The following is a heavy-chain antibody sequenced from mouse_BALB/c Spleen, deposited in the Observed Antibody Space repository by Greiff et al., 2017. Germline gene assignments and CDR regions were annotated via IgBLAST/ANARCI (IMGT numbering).Heavy chain of an antibody. CDR1: GYSITSGYY. Sequence: EVKLVESGPGLVKPSQSLSLTCSVTGYSITSGYYWNWIRQFPGNKLEWMGYISYDGSNNYNPSLKNRISITRDTSKNQFFLKLNSVTTEDTATYYCATYGILYYFDYWGQGTTLTVSS. D-gene: IGHD2-1*01. V-gene: IGHV3-6*02. J-gene: IGHJ2*01. CDR3: ATYGILYYFDY. CDR2: ISYDGSN.